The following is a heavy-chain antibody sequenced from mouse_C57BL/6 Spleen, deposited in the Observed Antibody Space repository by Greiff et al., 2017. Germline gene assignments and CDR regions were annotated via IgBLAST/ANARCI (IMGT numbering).Heavy chain of an antibody. CDR1: GFTFSSYA. Sequence: EVMLVESGKGLVKPGGSLKLSCAASGFTFSSYAMSWVRQTPEKRLEWVAYISSGGDYIYYADTVKGRFTISRDNARNTLYLQMSSLKSEDTAMYYCTRDRSPGYFDYWGQGTTLTVSS. CDR2: ISSGGDYI. CDR3: TRDRSPGYFDY. J-gene: IGHJ2*01. V-gene: IGHV5-9-1*02.